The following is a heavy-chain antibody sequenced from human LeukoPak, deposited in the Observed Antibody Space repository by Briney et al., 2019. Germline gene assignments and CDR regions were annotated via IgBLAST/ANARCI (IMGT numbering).Heavy chain of an antibody. CDR1: GFTFRTYA. CDR3: VTLGADY. Sequence: GGSLRLSCAASGFTFRTYAMHWVRQAPGKGLEYVSAISSNGGSTYYANSVRGRFTISRDNSKNTLYLQMGSLRPEDVAVYYCVTLGADYWGQGTLVSVSS. CDR2: ISSNGGST. D-gene: IGHD3-16*01. J-gene: IGHJ4*02. V-gene: IGHV3-64*01.